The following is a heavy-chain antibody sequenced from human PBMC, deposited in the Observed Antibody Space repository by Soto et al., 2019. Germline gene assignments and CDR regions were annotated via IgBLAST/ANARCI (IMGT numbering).Heavy chain of an antibody. V-gene: IGHV3-21*01. CDR1: GFTFSSYS. CDR2: ISSSSSYI. J-gene: IGHJ5*02. CDR3: ARDGALRYFDWLLAENWFDP. Sequence: LRLSCAASGFTFSSYSMNWVRQAPGKGLEWVSSISSSSSYIYYADSVKGRFTISRDNAKNSLYLQMNSLRAEDTAVYYCARDGALRYFDWLLAENWFDPWGQGTLVTVSS. D-gene: IGHD3-9*01.